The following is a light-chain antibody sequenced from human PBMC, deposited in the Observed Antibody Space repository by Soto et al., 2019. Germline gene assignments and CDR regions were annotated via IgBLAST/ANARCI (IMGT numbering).Light chain of an antibody. Sequence: EIVMTQSPATLSVSPGERATLSCRASQRFISSYLAWYQQKPGQAPRLLIYGASSRATGIPDRFSGSGSGTDFTLTISRLEPEDFAVYYCQQYGSSPITFGQGTRLEI. V-gene: IGKV3-20*01. CDR2: GAS. J-gene: IGKJ5*01. CDR3: QQYGSSPIT. CDR1: QRFISSY.